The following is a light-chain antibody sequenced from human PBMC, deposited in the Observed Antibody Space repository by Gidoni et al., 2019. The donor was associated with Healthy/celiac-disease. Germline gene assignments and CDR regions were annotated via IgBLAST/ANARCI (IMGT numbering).Light chain of an antibody. CDR2: AAS. V-gene: IGKV1-27*01. CDR3: QKYNSAPWT. J-gene: IGKJ1*01. CDR1: QGISNY. Sequence: DIQMTQSPSSLSASVGDRVTITCRASQGISNYLAWYQQKPGKVPKLLIYAASTLQSGVPSRFSGSGSGTDFTLTISSLPPEGVATYSCQKYNSAPWTFGKGTKVEIK.